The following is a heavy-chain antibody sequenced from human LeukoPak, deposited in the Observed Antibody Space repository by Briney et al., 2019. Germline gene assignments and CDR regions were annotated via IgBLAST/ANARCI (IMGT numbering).Heavy chain of an antibody. Sequence: GGSLILSCAASEFTFSSYWMTWVRQAPGKGLEWVANINQDGSEKYYVDSVEGRFTISRDNAKNSLYLQMNSLRAEDTAVYYCVRAREAYYNVFPDYWGQGALVTVSS. J-gene: IGHJ4*02. CDR2: INQDGSEK. D-gene: IGHD3-10*01. CDR3: VRAREAYYNVFPDY. V-gene: IGHV3-7*01. CDR1: EFTFSSYW.